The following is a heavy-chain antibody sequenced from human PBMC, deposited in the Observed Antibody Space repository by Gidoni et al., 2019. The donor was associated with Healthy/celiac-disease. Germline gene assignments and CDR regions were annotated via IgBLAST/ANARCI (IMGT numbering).Heavy chain of an antibody. CDR1: GGSISSSSYY. CDR3: ARLKGRFDP. Sequence: QLQLQESGPALVKPSETLSLTCTVSGGSISSSSYYWGWIRQPPGKGLEWIGSIYYSGSTYYNPSLKSRVTISVDTSKNQFSRKLSSVTAADTAVYYCARLKGRFDPWGQGTLVTVSS. V-gene: IGHV4-39*01. CDR2: IYYSGST. J-gene: IGHJ5*02.